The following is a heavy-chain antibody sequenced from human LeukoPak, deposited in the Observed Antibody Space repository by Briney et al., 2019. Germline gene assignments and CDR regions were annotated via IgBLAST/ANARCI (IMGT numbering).Heavy chain of an antibody. CDR2: IYYSGST. CDR1: GASMSNYY. J-gene: IGHJ6*03. D-gene: IGHD1-26*01. V-gene: IGHV4-59*01. Sequence: SETLSLTCTVTGASMSNYYWGLIRQSPGKGLEWIGYIYYSGSTNYNPSLKSRVTISVDTSKNQFSLKLSSVTAADTAVYYCARAELYYYYMDVWGKGTTVTISS. CDR3: ARAELYYYYMDV.